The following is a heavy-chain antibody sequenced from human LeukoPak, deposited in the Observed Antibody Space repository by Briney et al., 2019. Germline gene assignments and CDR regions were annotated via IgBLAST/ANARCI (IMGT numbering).Heavy chain of an antibody. CDR2: IWSGGSNN. D-gene: IGHD6-6*01. CDR3: ARDRYSSSGNFDY. V-gene: IGHV3-33*01. CDR1: GFTFSSYG. Sequence: RPGGSLRLSCAASGFTFSSYGMHWVRQAPGKGLEGVAVIWSGGSNNNYADSVKGRFTIYRDNYKNTLYLQMNSLRDEDTAVYYCARDRYSSSGNFDYWGQGTLVTVSS. J-gene: IGHJ4*02.